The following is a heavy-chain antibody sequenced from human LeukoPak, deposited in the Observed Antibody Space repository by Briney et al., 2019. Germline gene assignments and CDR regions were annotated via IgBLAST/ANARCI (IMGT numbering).Heavy chain of an antibody. CDR2: IGTASDT. V-gene: IGHV3-13*01. D-gene: IGHD1-1*01. CDR1: GFTFSSFD. CDR3: ARGPPRGKYYYMDV. J-gene: IGHJ6*03. Sequence: GGSLRLSCAASGFTFSSFDMHWVRQPTGQGLEWVSTIGTASDTYYPGSVEGRFTLSRDNAKNSLYLQMNSLTAGDTALYYCARGPPRGKYYYMDVWGKGTTVTVSS.